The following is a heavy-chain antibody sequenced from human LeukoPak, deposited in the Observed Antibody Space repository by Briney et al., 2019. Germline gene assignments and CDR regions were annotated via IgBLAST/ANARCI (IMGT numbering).Heavy chain of an antibody. D-gene: IGHD1-26*01. Sequence: ASVKVSCKASGYSFTSYYMHWVRQAPGQGLEWMGIINPSGGSTSYAQKFQGRVTMTRDTSTSKVYMELSSLRSEDTAVYYCPRDLWELPSADAFTICGQETMVTVSS. J-gene: IGHJ3*02. V-gene: IGHV1-46*03. CDR1: GYSFTSYY. CDR2: INPSGGST. CDR3: PRDLWELPSADAFTI.